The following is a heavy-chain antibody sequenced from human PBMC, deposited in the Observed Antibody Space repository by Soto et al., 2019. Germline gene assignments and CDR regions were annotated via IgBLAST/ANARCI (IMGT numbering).Heavy chain of an antibody. CDR2: IKQDGSEK. V-gene: IGHV3-7*03. D-gene: IGHD6-13*01. J-gene: IGHJ6*02. Sequence: GGSLRLSCAASGFTFSSYWMSWVRQAPGKGLEWVANIKQDGSEKYYVDSVKGRFTISRDNAKNSLYLQMNSLRAEDTAVYYCARDGFSSWGGADYYYYGMDVWGQGTTVTVSS. CDR3: ARDGFSSWGGADYYYYGMDV. CDR1: GFTFSSYW.